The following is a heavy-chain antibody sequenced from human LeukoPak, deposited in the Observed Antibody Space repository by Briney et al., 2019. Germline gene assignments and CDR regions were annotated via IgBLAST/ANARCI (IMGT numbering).Heavy chain of an antibody. J-gene: IGHJ4*02. V-gene: IGHV4-4*02. Sequence: SETLSLTCAVSGGSISSSNWWSWVRQPPGKGLEWIGEIYHSGSTYYNPSLKSRVTISVGRSKSQFSLKLSSVTAADTAVYYCARGAVGGFLEWLLPFDYWGQGTLVTVSS. D-gene: IGHD3-3*01. CDR2: IYHSGST. CDR1: GGSISSSNW. CDR3: ARGAVGGFLEWLLPFDY.